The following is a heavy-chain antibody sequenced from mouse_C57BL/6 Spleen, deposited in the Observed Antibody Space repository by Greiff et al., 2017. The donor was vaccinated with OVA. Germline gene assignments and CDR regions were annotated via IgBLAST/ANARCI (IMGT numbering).Heavy chain of an antibody. V-gene: IGHV1-82*01. CDR3: ARSQLGFGY. D-gene: IGHD3-1*01. CDR1: GYAFSSSW. CDR2: IYPGDGDT. Sequence: VQLQQSGPELVKPGASVKISCKASGYAFSSSWMNWVKQRPGKGLEWIGRIYPGDGDTNYNGKFKGKATLTADKSSSTAYMQLSSLTSEDSAVYFCARSQLGFGYWGQGTTLTVSS. J-gene: IGHJ2*01.